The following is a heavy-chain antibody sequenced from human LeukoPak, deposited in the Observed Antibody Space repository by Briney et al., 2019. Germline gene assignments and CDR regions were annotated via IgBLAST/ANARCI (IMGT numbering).Heavy chain of an antibody. CDR1: GFSFTDYP. CDR2: IRTTAEGAKYA. J-gene: IGHJ5*02. V-gene: IGHV3-48*01. D-gene: IGHD3-9*01. CDR3: ARNLDDIFLSTPRFDP. Sequence: PGGSLRLSCATSGFSFTDYPMNWVRQAPGKGLEWISNIRTTAEGAKYAYYADSVKGRVTISRDDGKNTLYLHMNSLRAEDTAVYYCARNLDDIFLSTPRFDPWGQGTLVTVSS.